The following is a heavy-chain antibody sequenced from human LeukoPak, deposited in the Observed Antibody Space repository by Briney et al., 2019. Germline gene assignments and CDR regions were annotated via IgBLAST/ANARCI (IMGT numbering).Heavy chain of an antibody. CDR2: IYYSGST. V-gene: IGHV4-59*01. D-gene: IGHD3-3*01. Sequence: PSETLSLTCTVSGGSISSYYWSWIRQPPGKGLEWIGYIYYSGSTNYSPSLKSRVTISVDTSKNQFSLKLSSVTAAATAVYYCARGRSGYPLNWFDPWGQGTLVTVSS. CDR1: GGSISSYY. CDR3: ARGRSGYPLNWFDP. J-gene: IGHJ5*02.